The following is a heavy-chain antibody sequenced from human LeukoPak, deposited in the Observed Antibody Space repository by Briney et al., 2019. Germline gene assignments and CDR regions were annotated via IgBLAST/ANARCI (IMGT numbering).Heavy chain of an antibody. CDR1: GGSFSGYY. CDR2: INHSGST. D-gene: IGHD6-13*01. Sequence: PSETLPLTCAVYGGSFSGYYWSWIRQPPGKGLEWIGEINHSGSTNYNPSLKSRVTISVDTSKNQFSLKLSSVTAADTAVYYCARGLPSGTGPGGGDYWGQGTLVTVSS. V-gene: IGHV4-34*01. J-gene: IGHJ4*02. CDR3: ARGLPSGTGPGGGDY.